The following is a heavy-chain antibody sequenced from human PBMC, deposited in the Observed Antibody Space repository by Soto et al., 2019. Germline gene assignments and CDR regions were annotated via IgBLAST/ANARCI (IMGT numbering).Heavy chain of an antibody. V-gene: IGHV1-8*01. CDR2: MNPNSGNT. CDR1: GYTFTSYD. D-gene: IGHD3-22*01. Sequence: QVQLVQSGAEVKKPGASVKVSCKASGYTFTSYDINWVRQATGQGLEWMGWMNPNSGNTGYAQKFQGRVTMTRNTSISTAYMELSSLRSEDTAVYYCARGSTYYYDSSGYPFAYWGQGTLVTVSS. J-gene: IGHJ4*02. CDR3: ARGSTYYYDSSGYPFAY.